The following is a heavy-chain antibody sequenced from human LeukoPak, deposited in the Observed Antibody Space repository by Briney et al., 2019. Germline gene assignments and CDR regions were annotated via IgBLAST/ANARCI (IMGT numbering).Heavy chain of an antibody. J-gene: IGHJ6*03. D-gene: IGHD6-13*01. CDR2: ISYDGSNK. CDR3: ARDRVAAAELAMLGYMDV. CDR1: GFTFSSYA. Sequence: GRSLRLSCAASGFTFSSYAMHWVRRAPGKGLEWVAVISYDGSNKYYAGSVKGRFTISRDNSKNTLYLQMNSLGAEDTAVYYCARDRVAAAELAMLGYMDVWGKGTTVTVSS. V-gene: IGHV3-30*01.